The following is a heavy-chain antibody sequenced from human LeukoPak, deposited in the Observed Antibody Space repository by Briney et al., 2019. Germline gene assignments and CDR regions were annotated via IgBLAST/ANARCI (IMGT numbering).Heavy chain of an antibody. V-gene: IGHV4-30-4*01. CDR3: ARTVGSYDYVMDV. Sequence: SQTLSLTCTVSGGSISSGDYYWTWIRQPPGKGLEWIGYIYYSGSTYYNPSLKSRVTISVDTSKNQFSLKLSSVTAADTAVYYCARTVGSYDYVMDVWGQGTTVTVSS. CDR2: IYYSGST. J-gene: IGHJ6*02. D-gene: IGHD4-23*01. CDR1: GGSISSGDYY.